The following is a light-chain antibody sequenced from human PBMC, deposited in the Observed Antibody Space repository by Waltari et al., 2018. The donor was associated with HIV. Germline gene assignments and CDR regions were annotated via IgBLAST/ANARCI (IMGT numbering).Light chain of an antibody. V-gene: IGLV3-25*03. CDR1: ALPKQY. J-gene: IGLJ3*02. CDR3: QSADSSGTWV. Sequence: SYELTQPPSVSVSPGQTARITCSGDALPKQYAYWYQQKPGQAPLLVIYKDSERPSGIPERFAGSSSGTTVTVTISGVQAEDEADYYCQSADSSGTWVFGGGTKLTVL. CDR2: KDS.